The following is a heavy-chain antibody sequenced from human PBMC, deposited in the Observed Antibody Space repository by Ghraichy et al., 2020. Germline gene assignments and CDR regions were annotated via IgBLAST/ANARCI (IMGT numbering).Heavy chain of an antibody. J-gene: IGHJ4*02. V-gene: IGHV3-33*01. CDR2: IWYDGSNK. CDR1: GFTFSSYG. Sequence: GESLNISCAASGFTFSSYGMHWVRQAPGKGLEWVAVIWYDGSNKYYADSVKGRFTISRDNSKNTLYLQMNSLRAEDTAVYYCARDPNYYDSSGYYYVGYYFDYWGQGTLVTVSS. D-gene: IGHD3-22*01. CDR3: ARDPNYYDSSGYYYVGYYFDY.